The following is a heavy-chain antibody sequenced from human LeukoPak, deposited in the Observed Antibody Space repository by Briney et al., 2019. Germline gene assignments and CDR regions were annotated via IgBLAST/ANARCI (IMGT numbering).Heavy chain of an antibody. Sequence: GASVKVSCKASGYTFTGYYMHWVRQAPGQGLEWMGWINPNSGGTNYAQKFQGWVTVTRDTSISTAYMELSRLRSDDTAVYYCARDGGVVTPFPLHWGQGTLVTVSS. CDR1: GYTFTGYY. V-gene: IGHV1-2*04. CDR2: INPNSGGT. D-gene: IGHD4-23*01. CDR3: ARDGGVVTPFPLH. J-gene: IGHJ4*02.